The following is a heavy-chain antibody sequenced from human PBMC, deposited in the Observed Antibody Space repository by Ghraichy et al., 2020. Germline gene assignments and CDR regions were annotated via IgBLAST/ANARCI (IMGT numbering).Heavy chain of an antibody. Sequence: GESLNISCKGSGYSFTSYWISWVRQMPGKGLEWMGRIDPSDSYTNYSPSFQGHVTISADKSISTAYLQWSSLKASDTAMYYCARHPELGYCSGGSCHRSNNWFDPWGQGTLVTVSS. CDR3: ARHPELGYCSGGSCHRSNNWFDP. CDR1: GYSFTSYW. V-gene: IGHV5-10-1*01. J-gene: IGHJ5*02. CDR2: IDPSDSYT. D-gene: IGHD2-15*01.